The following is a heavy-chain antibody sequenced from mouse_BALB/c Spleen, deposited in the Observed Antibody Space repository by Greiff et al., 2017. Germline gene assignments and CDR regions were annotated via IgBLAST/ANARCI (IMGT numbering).Heavy chain of an antibody. D-gene: IGHD1-1*02. Sequence: EVQRVESGGGLVQPGGSRKLSCAASGFTFSSFGMHWVRQAPEKGLEWVAYISSGSSTIYYADTVKGRFTISRDNPKNTLFLQMTSLRSEDTAMYYCAREGGLAMDYWGQGTSVTVSS. V-gene: IGHV5-17*02. J-gene: IGHJ4*01. CDR1: GFTFSSFG. CDR3: AREGGLAMDY. CDR2: ISSGSSTI.